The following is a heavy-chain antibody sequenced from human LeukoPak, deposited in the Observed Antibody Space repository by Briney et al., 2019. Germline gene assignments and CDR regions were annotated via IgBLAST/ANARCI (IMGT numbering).Heavy chain of an antibody. CDR3: ARDSCSGGNCYFDY. CDR2: IWYDGSDK. Sequence: PGGSLRLSCAASGFNFSSYGMHWVRQAPGKGLEWVAVIWYDGSDKYYADSVKGRFTISRDNSKNTLYLQMNSLRADDTAVYYCARDSCSGGNCYFDYWGQGTLVTVSS. J-gene: IGHJ4*02. CDR1: GFNFSSYG. V-gene: IGHV3-33*01. D-gene: IGHD2-15*01.